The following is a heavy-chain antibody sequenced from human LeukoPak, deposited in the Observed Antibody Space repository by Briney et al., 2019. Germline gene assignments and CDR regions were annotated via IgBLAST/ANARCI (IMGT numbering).Heavy chain of an antibody. CDR3: ARGDYSSSWYEYNWFDP. J-gene: IGHJ5*02. CDR1: GGSISSGSYY. CDR2: IYHSGNT. Sequence: NPSQTLSLTCTVSGGSISSGSYYWSWIRQPPGKGLEWIGSIYHSGNTYYSPSLKSRVTISVDTSKNQFSLKLSSVTAADTTVYYCARGDYSSSWYEYNWFDPWGQGTLVTVSS. V-gene: IGHV4-39*07. D-gene: IGHD6-13*01.